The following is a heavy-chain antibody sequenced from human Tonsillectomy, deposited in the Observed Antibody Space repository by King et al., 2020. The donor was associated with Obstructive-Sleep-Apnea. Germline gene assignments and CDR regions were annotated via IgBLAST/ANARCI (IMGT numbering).Heavy chain of an antibody. CDR2: IDFTGST. Sequence: QLQESGPGLVKPSQTLSLTCTVSGVSISSGVYYWSWIRQHPGMGLEWIGYIDFTGSTYYTPSLKSRVTISIDTSKNQFSLKLNSVTAADTAVYYCAGGVIAGVAAPWFDYWGQGTLVTASS. J-gene: IGHJ4*02. D-gene: IGHD2-15*01. CDR3: AGGVIAGVAAPWFDY. V-gene: IGHV4-31*03. CDR1: GVSISSGVYY.